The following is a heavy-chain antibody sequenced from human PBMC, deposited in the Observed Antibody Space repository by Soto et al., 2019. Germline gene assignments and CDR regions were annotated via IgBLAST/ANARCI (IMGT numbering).Heavy chain of an antibody. CDR3: AHISRLQFDYYSGMDV. CDR1: GFSLSTSGVG. CDR2: IYWDDDK. Sequence: QITLKESGPTLVKPTQTLTLTCTFSGFSLSTSGVGVGWIRQPPGKALEWLALIYWDDDKRYSPSLKIRLTITKDTSKNQVVLTMTNMDPVDTATYYCAHISRLQFDYYSGMDVWGQGTTVTVSS. D-gene: IGHD3-3*01. J-gene: IGHJ6*02. V-gene: IGHV2-5*02.